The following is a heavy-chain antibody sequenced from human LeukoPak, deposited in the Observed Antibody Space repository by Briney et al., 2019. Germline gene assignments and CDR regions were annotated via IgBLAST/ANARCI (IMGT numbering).Heavy chain of an antibody. Sequence: GGSLRLSCAASGFTFSTYRMNWVRQAPGKGLEWVSYFSSSSGTMYYADSVRGRFTISRDIAKDSLYLQMNSLRAEDTAVYYCATVGSSWFYDYWGQGTLVTVSS. CDR3: ATVGSSWFYDY. D-gene: IGHD6-13*01. V-gene: IGHV3-48*01. J-gene: IGHJ4*02. CDR1: GFTFSTYR. CDR2: FSSSSGTM.